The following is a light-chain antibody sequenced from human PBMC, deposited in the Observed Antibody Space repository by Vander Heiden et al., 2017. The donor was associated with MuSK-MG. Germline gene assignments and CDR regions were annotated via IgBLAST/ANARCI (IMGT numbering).Light chain of an antibody. CDR3: KKNYSLDT. V-gene: IGKV1-5*03. CDR2: KAS. Sequence: DIQMTQYPSTLSASVGDRVTITCRASQSISSWLAWYQQKPGKAPKLLISKASRLESGVPSRFSGSGSGTEFTLTISSLQPDDFSTYYCKKNYSLDTFGQGTKLEIK. CDR1: QSISSW. J-gene: IGKJ2*01.